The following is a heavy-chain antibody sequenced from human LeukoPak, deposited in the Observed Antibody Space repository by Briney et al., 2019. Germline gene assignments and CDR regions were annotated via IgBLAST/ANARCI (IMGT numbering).Heavy chain of an antibody. CDR1: GFTFSYAW. V-gene: IGHV3-15*01. CDR2: IKSKRDGETT. CDR3: TTEYTYSYYFDY. D-gene: IGHD1-26*01. J-gene: IGHJ4*02. Sequence: PGGSLRLSCAASGFTFSYAWMSWVRQVPGKGLEWVGRIKSKRDGETTDYTAPVKGRFTISRDDSKTTLYLQMNSLKTEDTAVYYCTTEYTYSYYFDYWGQGTLVTVSS.